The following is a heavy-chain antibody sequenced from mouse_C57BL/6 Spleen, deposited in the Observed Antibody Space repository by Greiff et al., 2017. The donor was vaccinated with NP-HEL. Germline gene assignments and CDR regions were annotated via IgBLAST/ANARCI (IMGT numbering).Heavy chain of an antibody. CDR2: INPNNGGT. J-gene: IGHJ1*03. V-gene: IGHV1-22*01. D-gene: IGHD1-1*01. Sequence: VQLQQSGPELVKPGASVKMSCKASGYTFTDYNMHWVKQSHGKSLEWIGYINPNNGGTSYNQKFKGKATLTVNKSSSTAYMELRSLTSEDSAVYYCAGYYYGSSYWYFDVWGTGTTVTVSS. CDR3: AGYYYGSSYWYFDV. CDR1: GYTFTDYN.